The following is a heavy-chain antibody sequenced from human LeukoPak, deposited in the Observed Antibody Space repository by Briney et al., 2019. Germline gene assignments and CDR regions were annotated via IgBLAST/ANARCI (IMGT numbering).Heavy chain of an antibody. J-gene: IGHJ6*03. Sequence: GGSLRLSCAASGFTFSSYGMHWVRQAPGKGLEWVAFIRYDGSNKYYADSVKGRFTISRDNSKNTLYLQMNSLRAEDTAVYYCAKGSKEVLFTRDHYMDVWGKGTTVTMSS. V-gene: IGHV3-30*02. CDR1: GFTFSSYG. D-gene: IGHD3-3*01. CDR3: AKGSKEVLFTRDHYMDV. CDR2: IRYDGSNK.